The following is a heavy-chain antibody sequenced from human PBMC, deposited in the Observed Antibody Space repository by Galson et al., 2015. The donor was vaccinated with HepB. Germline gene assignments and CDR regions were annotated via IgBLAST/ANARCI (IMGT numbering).Heavy chain of an antibody. V-gene: IGHV1-46*01. D-gene: IGHD2-2*01. CDR2: INPSGGST. Sequence: SVKVSCKASGYTFTSYYMHWVRQAPGQGLEWMGIINPSGGSTSYAQKFQGRVTMTRDTSTSTVYMELSSLRSEDTAVYYCARGLRGYCSSTSCRDNWGQGTLVTVSS. J-gene: IGHJ4*02. CDR1: GYTFTSYY. CDR3: ARGLRGYCSSTSCRDN.